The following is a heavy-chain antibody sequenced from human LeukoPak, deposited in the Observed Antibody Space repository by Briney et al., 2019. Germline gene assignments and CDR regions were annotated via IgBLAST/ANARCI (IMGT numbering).Heavy chain of an antibody. Sequence: PGGSLRLSCAASGFTFSSYWMHWVRQAPGKGLVWVSRIKSDGSSTSYADSVKGRFTISRDNAKNTLYLQMNSLRAEDTAVYYCARDPIQLWFTGGYYFDYWGQGTLVTVSS. V-gene: IGHV3-74*01. J-gene: IGHJ4*02. CDR1: GFTFSSYW. D-gene: IGHD5-18*01. CDR2: IKSDGSST. CDR3: ARDPIQLWFTGGYYFDY.